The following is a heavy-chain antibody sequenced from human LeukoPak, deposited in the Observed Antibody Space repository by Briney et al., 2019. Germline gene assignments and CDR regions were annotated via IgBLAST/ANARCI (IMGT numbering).Heavy chain of an antibody. CDR1: GFTFSSYT. J-gene: IGHJ6*02. Sequence: GGSLRLSCAASGFTFSSYTLYWVRQAPGKGLEWVSYISSSSSYIYYADSVKGRFTISRDNAKNSLYLQMNSLRAEDTAVYYCARAIFISYGMDVWGQGTTVTVSS. D-gene: IGHD3-9*01. V-gene: IGHV3-21*04. CDR3: ARAIFISYGMDV. CDR2: ISSSSSYI.